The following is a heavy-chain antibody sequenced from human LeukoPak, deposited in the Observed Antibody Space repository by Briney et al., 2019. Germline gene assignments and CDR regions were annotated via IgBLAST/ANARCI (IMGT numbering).Heavy chain of an antibody. CDR1: GYSFTSYW. V-gene: IGHV5-51*01. CDR2: IYPGDSDT. D-gene: IGHD6-13*01. J-gene: IGHJ4*02. Sequence: GASVKVSCKASGYSFTSYWIGWVRQMPGKGLEWMGIIYPGDSDTRYSPSFQGQVTISADKSISTAYLQWSSLKASDTAMYYCARQVGYSSKYGGDYWGQGTLVTVSS. CDR3: ARQVGYSSKYGGDY.